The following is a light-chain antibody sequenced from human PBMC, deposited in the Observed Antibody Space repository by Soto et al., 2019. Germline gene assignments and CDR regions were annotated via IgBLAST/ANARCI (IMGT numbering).Light chain of an antibody. Sequence: DIQMTQSLSSLSVYVGDTVTITCRASQRISNSLSWYQQKPWKAPKFLIYVASTLQRGVPSRFSGGGSGTDFTLTISSLQPEDVATYCCQQTFRPPYTFGQGNKLEIK. V-gene: IGKV1-39*01. CDR1: QRISNS. J-gene: IGKJ2*01. CDR2: VAS. CDR3: QQTFRPPYT.